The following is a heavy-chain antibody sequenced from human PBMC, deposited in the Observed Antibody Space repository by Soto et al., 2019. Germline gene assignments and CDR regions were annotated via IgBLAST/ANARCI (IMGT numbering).Heavy chain of an antibody. V-gene: IGHV3-21*01. CDR2: ISSSSSYI. Sequence: GGSLRLSCAASGFTFSSYSMNWVRQAPGKGLEWVSSISSSSSYIYYADSVKGRFTISRDNAKNSLYLQMNSLRAEDTAVYYCARGKQLSSGGYFDYWGQGTLVTVSS. CDR1: GFTFSSYS. J-gene: IGHJ4*02. CDR3: ARGKQLSSGGYFDY. D-gene: IGHD5-18*01.